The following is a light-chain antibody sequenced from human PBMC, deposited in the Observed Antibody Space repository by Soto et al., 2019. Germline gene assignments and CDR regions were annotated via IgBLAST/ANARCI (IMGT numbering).Light chain of an antibody. CDR2: GAS. V-gene: IGKV3-15*01. CDR3: QQYNNWWT. Sequence: EIVLTQSPGTLSLSPGERATRSCRASQSVSSSLAWYQQKPGQAPRLLIYGASTRATGIPARFSGSGSGTEFTLTINSLQSEDFAVYYCQQYNNWWTFGQGTKVDIK. J-gene: IGKJ1*01. CDR1: QSVSSS.